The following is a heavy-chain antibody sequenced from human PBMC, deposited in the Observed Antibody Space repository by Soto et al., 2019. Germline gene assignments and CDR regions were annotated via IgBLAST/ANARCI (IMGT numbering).Heavy chain of an antibody. Sequence: QVQLVQSGAEVKKPGSSVKVSSKAAGGTFSSYAISWVRQAPGQGLGCMGGIIPIFGTANYAQKFQGRVTITADDSTSTAYMELSSLRSEDTAVYYCARESRYCSGGSCYFLPGIDYWGQGTLVTVSS. V-gene: IGHV1-69*12. CDR2: IIPIFGTA. D-gene: IGHD2-15*01. CDR1: GGTFSSYA. CDR3: ARESRYCSGGSCYFLPGIDY. J-gene: IGHJ4*02.